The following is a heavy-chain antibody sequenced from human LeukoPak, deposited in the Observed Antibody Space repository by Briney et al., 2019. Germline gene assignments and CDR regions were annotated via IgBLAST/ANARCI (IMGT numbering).Heavy chain of an antibody. D-gene: IGHD2-15*01. CDR2: IYHSGST. Sequence: SDTLSLTCAVSGGSISSGGYSWSWIRQPPGKGLEWIGYIYHSGSTYYNPSLKSRVTISVDRSKNQFSLKLSSVTAADTAVYYCARALYCSGGSCYLDYWGQGTLVTVSS. J-gene: IGHJ4*02. CDR1: GGSISSGGYS. V-gene: IGHV4-30-2*01. CDR3: ARALYCSGGSCYLDY.